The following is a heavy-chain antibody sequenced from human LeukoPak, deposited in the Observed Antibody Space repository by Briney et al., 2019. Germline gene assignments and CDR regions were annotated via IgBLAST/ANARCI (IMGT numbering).Heavy chain of an antibody. CDR3: ARGGLFAFDI. CDR1: GGSINNYY. V-gene: IGHV4-59*01. CDR2: IYSTGIT. J-gene: IGHJ3*02. Sequence: SETLSLTCTISGGSINNYYWSWLRQSPEKGLELIGYIYSTGITNYNPSLKSRVAISVDTSRNQFSLRLTSVTAADTAIFYCARGGLFAFDIWGQGTTVIVSS.